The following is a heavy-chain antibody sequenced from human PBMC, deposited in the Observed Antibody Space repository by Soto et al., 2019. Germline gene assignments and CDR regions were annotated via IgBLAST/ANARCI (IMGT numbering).Heavy chain of an antibody. CDR3: ARQWLDSYYFDY. J-gene: IGHJ4*02. D-gene: IGHD6-19*01. V-gene: IGHV3-64*01. CDR2: ISSNGGST. Sequence: EVQLVESGGGLVQPGGSLRLSCAASGFTFSSYAMYWVRQAPGKGLEYVSGISSNGGSTHYANSVKGRFTISRDNSKNTLYLQMGSLRAEDMAVYYCARQWLDSYYFDYWGQGTLVTVSS. CDR1: GFTFSSYA.